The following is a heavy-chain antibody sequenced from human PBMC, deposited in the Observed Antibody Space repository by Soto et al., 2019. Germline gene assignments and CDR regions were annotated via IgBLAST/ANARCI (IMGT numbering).Heavy chain of an antibody. J-gene: IGHJ4*02. Sequence: WKTAAYTNTIYRISWLSKDPGQGLEWVGWISAYNGNINYAQKFRGRVTMTTDTSTSSAYLEVRSLRSDDTAVDYCARSGSSWNLREFDFLGQGTLVT. V-gene: IGHV1-18*01. CDR3: ARSGSSWNLREFDF. CDR2: ISAYNGNI. D-gene: IGHD6-13*01. CDR1: AYTNTIYR.